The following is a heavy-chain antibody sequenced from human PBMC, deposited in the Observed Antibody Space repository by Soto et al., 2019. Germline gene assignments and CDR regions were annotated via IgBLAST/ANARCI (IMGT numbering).Heavy chain of an antibody. CDR2: TATVGDT. CDR1: GFTFSSHD. V-gene: IGHV3-13*01. Sequence: GGSLRLSCATSGFTFSSHDIHRVRQRTGQGLEWVSGTATVGDTYYLDSVRGRFTVSREDARKSVYLQMNNLRAGDTAVYYCIRRHCSGGICPGVGFDYWGQGTQVTVSS. CDR3: IRRHCSGGICPGVGFDY. J-gene: IGHJ4*02. D-gene: IGHD2-15*01.